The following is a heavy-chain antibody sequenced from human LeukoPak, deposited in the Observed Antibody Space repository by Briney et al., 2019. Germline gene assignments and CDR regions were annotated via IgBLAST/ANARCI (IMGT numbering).Heavy chain of an antibody. CDR1: GDSISSSY. J-gene: IGHJ4*02. CDR3: ARVRLGRGLDY. Sequence: SETLSLTCTVSGDSISSSYWGWIRQPAGKGLEWIGRIHTSGSTYYSPSLKSRVTMSVDTSTNQFSLKLSSVTAADTVMYYCARVRLGRGLDYWGQGTLVTVSP. CDR2: IHTSGST. D-gene: IGHD6-19*01. V-gene: IGHV4-4*07.